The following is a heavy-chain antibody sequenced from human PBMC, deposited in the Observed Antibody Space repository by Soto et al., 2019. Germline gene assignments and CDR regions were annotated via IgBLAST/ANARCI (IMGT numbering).Heavy chain of an antibody. V-gene: IGHV3-64D*06. Sequence: GGSLRLSCSASGFTFSSYAMHRVRQAPGKGLEYVSAISSNGGSTYYADSVKGRFTISRDNSKNTLYLQMSSLRAGDTAVYYCVKDRLGGYSYGNYWGQGTLVTVSS. D-gene: IGHD5-18*01. CDR1: GFTFSSYA. J-gene: IGHJ4*02. CDR3: VKDRLGGYSYGNY. CDR2: ISSNGGST.